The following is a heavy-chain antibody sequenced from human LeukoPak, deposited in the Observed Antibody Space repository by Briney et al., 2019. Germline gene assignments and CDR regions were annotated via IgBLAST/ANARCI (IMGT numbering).Heavy chain of an antibody. CDR3: AKLGSSSWDPHLDY. J-gene: IGHJ4*02. CDR1: GFTFSTYA. D-gene: IGHD6-13*01. Sequence: PGGSLRLSCAASGFTFSTYAMSWVRQAPGKGLEWVSTISGSGGNTFYADSVKGRFTISRDNSKNTLYLQLNSLRAEDTAVYYCAKLGSSSWDPHLDYWGQGNLLTVSS. V-gene: IGHV3-23*01. CDR2: ISGSGGNT.